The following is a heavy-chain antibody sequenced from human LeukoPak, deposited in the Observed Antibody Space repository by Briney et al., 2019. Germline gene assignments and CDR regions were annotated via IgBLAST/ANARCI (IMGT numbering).Heavy chain of an antibody. CDR3: ARAGYGDHTFDY. V-gene: IGHV1-3*03. J-gene: IGHJ4*02. D-gene: IGHD4-17*01. CDR1: GYTSTSYA. Sequence: ASVKASCKASGYTSTSYAMHWVRQAPGQRLEWMGWINAGNGNTKYSQEFQGRVTITRDTSASTAYMELSSLRSEDMAVYYCARAGYGDHTFDYWGQGTLVTVSS. CDR2: INAGNGNT.